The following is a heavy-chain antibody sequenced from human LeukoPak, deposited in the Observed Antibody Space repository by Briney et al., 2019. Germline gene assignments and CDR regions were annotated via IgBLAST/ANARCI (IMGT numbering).Heavy chain of an antibody. V-gene: IGHV3-48*03. CDR2: ISNVGSTI. Sequence: PGGSLRLSCAASGFTVSSYELNWVRRAPGKGLEWVSYISNVGSTIFYADSVKGRFTISRDNAKNSLYLQMNSLRAEDTAVYYCARDWTKGLDDAFDIWGQGTTVTVSS. D-gene: IGHD3/OR15-3a*01. CDR1: GFTVSSYE. CDR3: ARDWTKGLDDAFDI. J-gene: IGHJ3*02.